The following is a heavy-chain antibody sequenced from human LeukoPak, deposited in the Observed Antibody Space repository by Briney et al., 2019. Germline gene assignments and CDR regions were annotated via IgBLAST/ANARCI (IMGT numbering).Heavy chain of an antibody. CDR1: GFTFSDSS. V-gene: IGHV3-73*01. J-gene: IGHJ4*02. CDR3: TTVAMATTSGFDY. CDR2: VRSKANSYAT. Sequence: GGSLRLSCAASGFTFSDSSMHWVRQASGKGLEWVGHVRSKANSYATAYAASVRGRFTISRDDSKNTAFLQMKSLKTDDTAVYYCTTVAMATTSGFDYWGQGTQVTVSS. D-gene: IGHD5-24*01.